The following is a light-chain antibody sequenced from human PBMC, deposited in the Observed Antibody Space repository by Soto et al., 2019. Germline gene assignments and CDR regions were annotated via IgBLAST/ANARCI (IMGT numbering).Light chain of an antibody. CDR3: AAWDDSLNGLYV. V-gene: IGLV1-44*01. CDR2: SNN. Sequence: QSVLTQPPSASGTPGQRVTISCSGSSSNIGINTVNWYQQLPGTAPKLLIYSNNQRPSGVPDRFSGSKSGTSASLAISGLQSEDEADYYCAAWDDSLNGLYVFGTGTKVTVL. CDR1: SSNIGINT. J-gene: IGLJ1*01.